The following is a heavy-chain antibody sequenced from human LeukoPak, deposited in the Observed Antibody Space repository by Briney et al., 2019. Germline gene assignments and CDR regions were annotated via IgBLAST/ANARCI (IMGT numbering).Heavy chain of an antibody. V-gene: IGHV4-31*03. J-gene: IGHJ4*02. CDR1: GGSISSGGYY. CDR3: ARQNSNDLLDY. D-gene: IGHD6-13*01. Sequence: SETLSLTCTVSGGSISSGGYYWSWIRQHPGKGLEWIGYIYYSGSTYYNPSLKSRVTISVDRSKNQFSLKLSSVTAADTAVYYCARQNSNDLLDYWGQGTLVTVSS. CDR2: IYYSGST.